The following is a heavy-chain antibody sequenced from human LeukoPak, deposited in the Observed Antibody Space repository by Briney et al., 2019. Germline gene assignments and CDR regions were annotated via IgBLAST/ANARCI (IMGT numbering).Heavy chain of an antibody. CDR1: GGSISSYY. CDR3: ARSIGGYYGNWFDP. D-gene: IGHD3-22*01. CDR2: IYTSGST. V-gene: IGHV4-4*07. Sequence: SETLSLTCTVSGGSISSYYWSWIRQLAGKGLEWIGRIYTSGSTNYNPSLKSRVTMSVDTSKNHFSLKLSSVTAADKAVYYCARSIGGYYGNWFDPWGQGTLVTVSS. J-gene: IGHJ5*02.